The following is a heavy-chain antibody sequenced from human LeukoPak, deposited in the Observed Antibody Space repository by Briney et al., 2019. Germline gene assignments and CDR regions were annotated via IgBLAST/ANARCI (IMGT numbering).Heavy chain of an antibody. CDR1: GYTLTDHH. V-gene: IGHV1-2*02. Sequence: ASVKVSCKASGYTLTDHHLIWVRQAPGQGLEWMGWIRPNSDGIRYAQEFQGRVTMTRDTSISTAYMELTSLTSDDTAIYYCARDPVDGYSHHDFWGQGTLVTVSS. CDR3: ARDPVDGYSHHDF. CDR2: IRPNSDGI. D-gene: IGHD5-24*01. J-gene: IGHJ4*02.